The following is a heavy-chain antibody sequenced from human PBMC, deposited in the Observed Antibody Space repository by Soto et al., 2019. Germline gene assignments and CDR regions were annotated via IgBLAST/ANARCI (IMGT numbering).Heavy chain of an antibody. D-gene: IGHD2-2*01. CDR2: ISGSGGSA. J-gene: IGHJ5*02. CDR1: GFTCSDYA. CDR3: AKDPYSGVLVPVAIGFDP. V-gene: IGHV3-23*01. Sequence: GGSLRLSCAAAGFTCSDYAMTWVRQGPGKGLEWVSAISGSGGSAYYADSVKGRFTISRDNSKNTLYLQMNSLRADDSGVYYCAKDPYSGVLVPVAIGFDPWGPGTLVTVSS.